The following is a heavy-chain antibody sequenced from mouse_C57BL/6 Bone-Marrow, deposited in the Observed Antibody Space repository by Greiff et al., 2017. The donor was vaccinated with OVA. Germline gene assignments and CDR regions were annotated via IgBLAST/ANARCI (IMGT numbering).Heavy chain of an antibody. Sequence: VHLVESGAELVKPGASVKMSCKASGYTFTTYPIEWMKQNHGKSLEWIGNFHPYNDDTKYNEKFKGKATLTVEKSSSTVYLELSRLTSDDSAVYYGARPGDYDGDWFAYWGQGTLVTVSA. V-gene: IGHV1-47*01. D-gene: IGHD2-4*01. CDR2: FHPYNDDT. CDR1: GYTFTTYP. J-gene: IGHJ3*01. CDR3: ARPGDYDGDWFAY.